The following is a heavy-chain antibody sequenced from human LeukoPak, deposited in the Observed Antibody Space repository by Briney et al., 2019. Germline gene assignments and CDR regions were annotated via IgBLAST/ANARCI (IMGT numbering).Heavy chain of an antibody. Sequence: ASVKVSCKASGGTFSSYAISWVRQAPGQGLEWMGGIIPIFGTANYAQKFQGRVTITTDESTSTAYMELSSLRSEDTAVYYCARGLGRYYDILTGARNNWFDPWGQGTLDTVSS. J-gene: IGHJ5*02. D-gene: IGHD3-9*01. CDR3: ARGLGRYYDILTGARNNWFDP. V-gene: IGHV1-69*05. CDR1: GGTFSSYA. CDR2: IIPIFGTA.